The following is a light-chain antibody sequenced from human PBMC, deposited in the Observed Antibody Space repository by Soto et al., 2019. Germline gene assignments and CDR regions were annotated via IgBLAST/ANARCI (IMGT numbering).Light chain of an antibody. J-gene: IGKJ1*01. CDR3: QQFGGSSRT. V-gene: IGKV3-20*01. CDR2: GAS. Sequence: EIVLTQSPGTLSLSPGERATLSCRASQSASNTYLAWYQQKPGQAPRLLIYGASFRATGIPDRFSGSGSGTDFTLTISRLEPEDFAVYYCQQFGGSSRTFGQGTKVEIK. CDR1: QSASNTY.